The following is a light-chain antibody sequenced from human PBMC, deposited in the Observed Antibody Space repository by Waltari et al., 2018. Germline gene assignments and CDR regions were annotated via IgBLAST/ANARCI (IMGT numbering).Light chain of an antibody. J-gene: IGKJ5*01. CDR3: QQSYSTPPVT. Sequence: DIQMTQSPSPLSASVGDRVTITCRASQSISSYLNWYQQKPGKAPKLLIYAASSLQSGVPSRFSGSGSGTDFTLTISSLQPEDFATYYCQQSYSTPPVTFGQGTRLEIK. CDR1: QSISSY. CDR2: AAS. V-gene: IGKV1-39*01.